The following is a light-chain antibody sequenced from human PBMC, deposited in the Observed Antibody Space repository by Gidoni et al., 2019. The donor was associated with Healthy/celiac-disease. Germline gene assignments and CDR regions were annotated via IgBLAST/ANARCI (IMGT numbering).Light chain of an antibody. Sequence: EIVLTQSQATLSLSPGERATLSCRASQSVSSYVAWYQQKPGQAPRLPIYDASNRATGIPARFSGSGSGTDFTLTISSLEPEDFAVYYCQQRSNWSRLTFGGGTKVEIK. CDR2: DAS. V-gene: IGKV3-11*01. CDR1: QSVSSY. CDR3: QQRSNWSRLT. J-gene: IGKJ4*01.